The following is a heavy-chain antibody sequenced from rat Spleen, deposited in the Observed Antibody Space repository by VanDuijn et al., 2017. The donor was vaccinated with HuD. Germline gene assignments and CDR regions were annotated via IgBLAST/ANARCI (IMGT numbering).Heavy chain of an antibody. D-gene: IGHD1-1*01. CDR1: GFTYSNYV. Sequence: EVQLVESGGVLVQPGRSLKLSCAASGFTYSNYVMAWVRQAPTKGLEWVASISSDGGNTYYRDSVKGRFTISRDNANITLFLQMDSLRSEDTATYYCARGFSGSHWYFDFWGPGTMVTVSS. V-gene: IGHV5S13*01. CDR3: ARGFSGSHWYFDF. J-gene: IGHJ1*01. CDR2: ISSDGGNT.